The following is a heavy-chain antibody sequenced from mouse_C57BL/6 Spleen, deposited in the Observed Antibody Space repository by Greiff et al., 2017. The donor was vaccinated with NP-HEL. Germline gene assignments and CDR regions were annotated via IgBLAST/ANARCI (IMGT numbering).Heavy chain of an antibody. J-gene: IGHJ2*01. V-gene: IGHV5-17*01. D-gene: IGHD2-2*01. Sequence: EVKLVESGGGLVKPGGSLKLSCAASGFTFSDYGMHWVRQAPEKGLEWVAYISSGSSTIYYADTVKGRFTISRDNAKNTLFLQMTSLRSEDTAMYYCARERSTMVTTYFDYWGQGTTLTVSS. CDR2: ISSGSSTI. CDR1: GFTFSDYG. CDR3: ARERSTMVTTYFDY.